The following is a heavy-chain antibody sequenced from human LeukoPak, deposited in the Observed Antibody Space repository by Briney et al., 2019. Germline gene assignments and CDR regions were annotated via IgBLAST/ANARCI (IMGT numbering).Heavy chain of an antibody. D-gene: IGHD1-26*01. CDR1: GGSISSYY. Sequence: SETLSLTCTVSGGSISSYYWSWIRQPPGKGLEWIGYIYYSGSANYNPSLKSRVTISVDTSKNQFSLRLSSVTAADTAVYYCTRGGELMNFWGQGTLVTVSS. CDR3: TRGGELMNF. CDR2: IYYSGSA. V-gene: IGHV4-59*08. J-gene: IGHJ4*02.